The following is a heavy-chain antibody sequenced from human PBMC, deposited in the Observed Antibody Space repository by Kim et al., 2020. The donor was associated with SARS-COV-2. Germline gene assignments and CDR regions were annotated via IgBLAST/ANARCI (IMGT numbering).Heavy chain of an antibody. CDR3: ARDSPSLRGDGYGVLDY. D-gene: IGHD5-12*01. CDR2: IIPILGIA. Sequence: SVKVSCKASGGTFSSYTISWVRQAPGQGLEWMGRIIPILGIANYAQKFQGRVTITADKSTSTAYMELSSLRSEDTAVYYCARDSPSLRGDGYGVLDYWGQGTLVTVSS. V-gene: IGHV1-69*04. J-gene: IGHJ4*02. CDR1: GGTFSSYT.